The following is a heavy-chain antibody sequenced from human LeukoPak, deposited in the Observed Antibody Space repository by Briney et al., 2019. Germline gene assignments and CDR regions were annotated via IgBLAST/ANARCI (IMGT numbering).Heavy chain of an antibody. CDR2: ISGSGGST. CDR3: ANGLSLSRYGDYFDY. J-gene: IGHJ4*02. CDR1: GFTFNNYA. V-gene: IGHV3-23*01. Sequence: GGSLRLSCAASGFTFNNYAMSWVRQAPGKGLEWVSAISGSGGSTYYADSVKGRFTISRDNSKNTLYLQMNSLRAEDTAVYYCANGLSLSRYGDYFDYWGQGTLVTVSS. D-gene: IGHD3-16*01.